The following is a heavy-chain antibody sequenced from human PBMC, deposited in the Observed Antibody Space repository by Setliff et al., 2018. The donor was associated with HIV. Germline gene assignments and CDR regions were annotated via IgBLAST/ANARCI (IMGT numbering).Heavy chain of an antibody. V-gene: IGHV1-2*06. CDR3: ARALRGFHGSGTQFYYYLDV. J-gene: IGHJ6*03. CDR2: INPNSGGT. D-gene: IGHD3-10*01. Sequence: ASVKVSCKASGYTFTDYYMHWVRQAPGQGLEWMGRINPNSGGTNYAQKFQGRVTMTRDTSISTVYMELSSLRSEDTAVYYCARALRGFHGSGTQFYYYLDVWGKGTTVTVSS. CDR1: GYTFTDYY.